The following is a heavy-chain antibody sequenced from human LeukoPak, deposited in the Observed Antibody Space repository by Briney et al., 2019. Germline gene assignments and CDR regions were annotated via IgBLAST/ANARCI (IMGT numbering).Heavy chain of an antibody. D-gene: IGHD5-18*01. J-gene: IGHJ5*02. Sequence: ASVKVSCKASGYTFTSYDINWVRQAAGQGLEWMGWMNPNSGNTGYAQKFQGRVTITRNTSISTAYMELSSLRSEDTAVYYCARVGYSYGYRAENWFDPWGQGTLVTVSS. CDR3: ARVGYSYGYRAENWFDP. CDR2: MNPNSGNT. CDR1: GYTFTSYD. V-gene: IGHV1-8*03.